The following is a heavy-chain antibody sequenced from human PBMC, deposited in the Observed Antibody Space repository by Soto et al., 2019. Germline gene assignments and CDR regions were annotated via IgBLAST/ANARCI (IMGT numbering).Heavy chain of an antibody. CDR2: ISAYNGNT. CDR3: ARDRPRLEWLLYRTEGGYYYYGMDV. D-gene: IGHD3-3*01. Sequence: GASVKVSCKASGYTFTSYGISWVRQAPGQGLEWMGWISAYNGNTNYAQKLQGRVTMTTDTSTSTAYMELRSLRSDDTVVYYCARDRPRLEWLLYRTEGGYYYYGMDVWGQGTTVTVSS. V-gene: IGHV1-18*01. CDR1: GYTFTSYG. J-gene: IGHJ6*02.